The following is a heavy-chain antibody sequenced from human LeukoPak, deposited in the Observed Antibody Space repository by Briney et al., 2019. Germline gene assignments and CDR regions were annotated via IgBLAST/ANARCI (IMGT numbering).Heavy chain of an antibody. J-gene: IGHJ4*02. CDR3: ARYIETPRRDLDY. V-gene: IGHV3-7*01. CDR2: IKQDGSEK. D-gene: IGHD4-23*01. Sequence: SGGSLRLSCAASGFTLSSYWMSWVRQAPGKGPEWVARIKQDGSEKHYVDSVKGRFTISRDNAKNSVYLQMNTLRAEDTAVYYCARYIETPRRDLDYWGQGTLVTVSS. CDR1: GFTLSSYW.